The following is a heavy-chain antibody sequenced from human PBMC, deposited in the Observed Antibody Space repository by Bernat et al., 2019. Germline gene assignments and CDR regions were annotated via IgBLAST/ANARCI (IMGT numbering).Heavy chain of an antibody. CDR1: GFTFSSYG. V-gene: IGHV3-30*18. D-gene: IGHD5-12*01. J-gene: IGHJ5*02. Sequence: GQLVEAGGGGVQPGRSLRLSCAASGFTFSSYGMHWVRQAPGKGLEWVAVISYDGSNKYYADSVKGRFTISRDNSKNTLYLQMNSLRAEDTAVYYCAKASGGWLPINWFDPWGQGTLVTVSS. CDR3: AKASGGWLPINWFDP. CDR2: ISYDGSNK.